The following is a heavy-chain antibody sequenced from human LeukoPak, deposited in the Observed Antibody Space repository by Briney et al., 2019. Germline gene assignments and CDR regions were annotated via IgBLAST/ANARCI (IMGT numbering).Heavy chain of an antibody. Sequence: PGGSLRLSCAASGFTFSSAWMSWVRQAPGKGLEWVGRIESKTDGGTTDYAAPVKGRFTISRDDSKNTLYLQMNSLKTEDTAVYYCTSYSPYDFWSGIDFDYWGQGTLVTVSS. CDR3: TSYSPYDFWSGIDFDY. J-gene: IGHJ4*02. D-gene: IGHD3-3*01. CDR2: IESKTDGGTT. V-gene: IGHV3-15*04. CDR1: GFTFSSAW.